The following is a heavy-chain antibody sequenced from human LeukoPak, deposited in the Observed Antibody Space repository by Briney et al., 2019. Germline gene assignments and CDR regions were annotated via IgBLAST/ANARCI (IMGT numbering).Heavy chain of an antibody. V-gene: IGHV4-38-2*02. CDR1: GHSIINSYY. CDR2: IYHTGST. Sequence: SETLSLTCTVSGHSIINSYYWGWIRQPPGKGLEWIGSIYHTGSTYYNPSLKSRVTISVDTSKNQFSLKVKSVTAADTAVYYCAREEWFGDGMDVWGQGATVTVSS. J-gene: IGHJ6*02. D-gene: IGHD3-10*01. CDR3: AREEWFGDGMDV.